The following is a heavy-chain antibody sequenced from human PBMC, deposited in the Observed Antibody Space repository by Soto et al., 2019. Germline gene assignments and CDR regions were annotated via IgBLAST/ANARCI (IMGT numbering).Heavy chain of an antibody. V-gene: IGHV1-69*02. CDR2: STPIVAVP. D-gene: IGHD3-10*01. Sequence: QVQLVQSGAEVKKPGSPVKVSCKASGGIFVSHAITWVRQAPGPGLEWMGKSTPIVAVPHYAQKFQGRVTITADKSTSTAYMELTSLTSGDTAVYYLAMGDYYAAGTHFGGLDPRGQGTLVTVSS. CDR1: GGIFVSHA. J-gene: IGHJ5*02. CDR3: AMGDYYAAGTHFGGLDP.